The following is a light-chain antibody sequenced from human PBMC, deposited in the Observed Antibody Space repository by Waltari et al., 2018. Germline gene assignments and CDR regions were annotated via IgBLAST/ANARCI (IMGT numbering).Light chain of an antibody. Sequence: DIVMTQSPLSLPVTPGEPASTSCRSSQSLLHSNGYNYLDWYLQNPGQSPQLLIYLGSNRASGVPDRFSGSGSGTDFTLKISRVEAEDVGVYYCMQALQTPRTFGQGTKVEIK. CDR2: LGS. CDR3: MQALQTPRT. J-gene: IGKJ1*01. CDR1: QSLLHSNGYNY. V-gene: IGKV2-28*01.